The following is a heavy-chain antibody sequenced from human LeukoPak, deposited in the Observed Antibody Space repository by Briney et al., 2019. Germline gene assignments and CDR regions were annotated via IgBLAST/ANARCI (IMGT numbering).Heavy chain of an antibody. J-gene: IGHJ5*02. CDR2: IYYSGST. V-gene: IGHV4-59*12. CDR1: GGSISSYY. CDR3: ARGRFKNWFDP. Sequence: SETLSLTCSVSGGSISSYYWNWIRQPPGKGLEWIGYIYYSGSTNYNPSLKSRVTISVDTSKNQFSLKLSSVTAADTAVYYCARGRFKNWFDPWGQGTLVTVSS. D-gene: IGHD3-10*01.